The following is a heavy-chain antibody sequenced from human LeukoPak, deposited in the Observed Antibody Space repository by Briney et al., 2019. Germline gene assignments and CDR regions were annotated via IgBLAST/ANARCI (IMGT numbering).Heavy chain of an antibody. CDR2: ISSSSSYI. V-gene: IGHV3-21*01. Sequence: GGSLRLSCAASGFIFSSYTMNWVRQAPGKGLEWVSSISSSSSYIYYADSVKGRFTISRDNAKNSLYLQMNSLRVEDTAVYYCARGCGSLSLGYWGQGTLVAVSS. D-gene: IGHD1-26*01. CDR3: ARGCGSLSLGY. J-gene: IGHJ4*02. CDR1: GFIFSSYT.